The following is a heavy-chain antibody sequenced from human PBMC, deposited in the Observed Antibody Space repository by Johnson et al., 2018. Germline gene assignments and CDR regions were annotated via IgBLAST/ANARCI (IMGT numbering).Heavy chain of an antibody. CDR2: ISWNSGSI. Sequence: EVQLVESGGGLVQFGRSLRLSCVASRFTFDDYAMDWVRQAPGKGLDWVSGISWNSGSIGYADSVKGRFTISRDNAKNTLSLQINSLRAEDTAVYYCARDWVVVAATYAFDIWGQGTMVTVSS. CDR1: RFTFDDYA. J-gene: IGHJ3*02. CDR3: ARDWVVVAATYAFDI. V-gene: IGHV3-9*01. D-gene: IGHD2-15*01.